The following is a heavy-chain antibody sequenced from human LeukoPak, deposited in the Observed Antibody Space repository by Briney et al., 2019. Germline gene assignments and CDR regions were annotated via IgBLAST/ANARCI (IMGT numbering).Heavy chain of an antibody. J-gene: IGHJ4*02. V-gene: IGHV3-7*04. CDR3: AKENRGWEQLVFDY. D-gene: IGHD1-26*01. CDR1: GFTFSSYW. CDR2: IKQDGSEK. Sequence: GGSLRLSCAASGFTFSSYWMSWVRQAPGKGLEWVANIKQDGSEKYYVDSVKGRFTISRDNAKNSLYLQMNSLRAEDTAVYYCAKENRGWEQLVFDYWGQGTLVTVSP.